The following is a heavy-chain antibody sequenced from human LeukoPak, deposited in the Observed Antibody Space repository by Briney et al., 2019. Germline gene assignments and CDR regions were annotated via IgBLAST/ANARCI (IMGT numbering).Heavy chain of an antibody. CDR3: ARGRGVYVDY. Sequence: GGSLRLSCTASGFTFSSHDIHWVRQGTGKRLEWVAVIGTAGATFYSGSVEGRFSISRENAKNSVYLQMNSLRAGDTAVYYCARGRGVYVDYWGQGSLVTISS. CDR1: GFTFSSHD. CDR2: IGTAGAT. J-gene: IGHJ4*02. D-gene: IGHD2-8*02. V-gene: IGHV3-13*01.